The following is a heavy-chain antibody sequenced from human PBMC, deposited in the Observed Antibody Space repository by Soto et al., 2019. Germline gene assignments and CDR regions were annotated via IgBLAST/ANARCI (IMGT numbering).Heavy chain of an antibody. CDR2: IWYDGSNK. J-gene: IGHJ6*02. D-gene: IGHD7-27*01. Sequence: QVQLVESGGGVVQPGRSLRLSCAASGFTFSSYGMHWVRQAPGKGLEWVAVIWYDGSNKYYADSVKGRFTISRDNSKNTLYLQMNSLRAEDTAVYYFARSANWDPYYYDGMDVWGQGTTVTVSS. CDR1: GFTFSSYG. V-gene: IGHV3-33*01. CDR3: ARSANWDPYYYDGMDV.